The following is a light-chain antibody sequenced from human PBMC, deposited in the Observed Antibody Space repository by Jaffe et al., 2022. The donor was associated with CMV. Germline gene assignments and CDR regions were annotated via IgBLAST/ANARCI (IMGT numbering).Light chain of an antibody. CDR2: GAS. CDR1: QSVSSN. J-gene: IGKJ2*01. V-gene: IGKV3D-15*01. Sequence: EIVMTQSPATLSVSPGERATLPCRASQSVSSNLAWYQQKPGQAPRLLIYGASTRATGIPARFSGSGSGTEFTLTISSLQSEDFAVYYCQQYNSWYTFGQGTKLEIK. CDR3: QQYNSWYT.